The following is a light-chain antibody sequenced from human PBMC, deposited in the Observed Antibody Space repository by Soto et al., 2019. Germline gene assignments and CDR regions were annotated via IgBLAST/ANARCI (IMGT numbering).Light chain of an antibody. CDR3: SSYRSSSTPYYV. Sequence: QSALTQPASVSGSPGQPITISCTGTSSDVGGYNSVSWYQQHPGKAPKLMIYEVSNRPSGVSNRFSGSKSGNTASLTISGLQAEDESDYYCSSYRSSSTPYYVFGTGTKVTVL. J-gene: IGLJ1*01. CDR1: SSDVGGYNS. CDR2: EVS. V-gene: IGLV2-14*03.